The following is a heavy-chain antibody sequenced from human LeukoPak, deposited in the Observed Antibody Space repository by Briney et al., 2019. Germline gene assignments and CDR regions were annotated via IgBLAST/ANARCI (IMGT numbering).Heavy chain of an antibody. D-gene: IGHD4-17*01. CDR1: GFTFSDYY. V-gene: IGHV3-11*01. J-gene: IGHJ5*02. CDR2: ISSSGSTI. Sequence: GGSLRLSCAASGFTFSDYYMSWLRQAPGKGLEWVSYISSSGSTIYYADSVKGRFTISRDNAKNSLYLQMNSLRAEDTAVYYCARYMTTVTTSWFDPWGQGTLVTVSS. CDR3: ARYMTTVTTSWFDP.